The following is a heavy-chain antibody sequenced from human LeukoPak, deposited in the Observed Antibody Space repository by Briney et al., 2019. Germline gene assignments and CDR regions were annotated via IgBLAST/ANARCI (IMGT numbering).Heavy chain of an antibody. D-gene: IGHD6-13*01. CDR1: GGTFSSYA. CDR2: IIPIFGTA. CDR3: ARDLPLATQAAADYNWLDP. Sequence: ASVKVSCKASGGTFSSYAVSWVRQAPGQGLEWMGGIIPIFGTANYAQKFQGRVTITADESTSTAYMELSSLRSEDTAVYYCARDLPLATQAAADYNWLDPWGQGTLVTVSS. J-gene: IGHJ5*02. V-gene: IGHV1-69*13.